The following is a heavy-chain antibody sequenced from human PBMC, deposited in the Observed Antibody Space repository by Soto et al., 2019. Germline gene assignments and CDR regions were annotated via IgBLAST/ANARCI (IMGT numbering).Heavy chain of an antibody. D-gene: IGHD6-6*01. CDR1: GFTFSRNG. Sequence: QVQLVESGGGVVQPGRSLRLSCAASGFTFSRNGMHWVRQAPGKGLEWVAVLSYDGSNKYSADSVKGRFTISRDNSKNTLDLQMNSLRAEDTAVYYCAKDSISGRRDYYYGMDVWGQGTTVTVSS. CDR2: LSYDGSNK. J-gene: IGHJ6*02. CDR3: AKDSISGRRDYYYGMDV. V-gene: IGHV3-30*18.